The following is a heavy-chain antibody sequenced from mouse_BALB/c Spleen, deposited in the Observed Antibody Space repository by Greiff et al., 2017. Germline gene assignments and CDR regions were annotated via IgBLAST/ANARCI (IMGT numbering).Heavy chain of an antibody. Sequence: EVKVEESGPGLVKPSQSLSLTCTVTGYSITSDYAWNWIRQFPGNKLEWMGYISYSGSTSYNPSLKSRISITRDTSKNQFFLQLNSVTTEDTATYYCARRDWDDYYAMDYWGQGTSVTVSS. CDR1: GYSITSDYA. CDR3: ARRDWDDYYAMDY. D-gene: IGHD4-1*01. V-gene: IGHV3-2*02. CDR2: ISYSGST. J-gene: IGHJ4*01.